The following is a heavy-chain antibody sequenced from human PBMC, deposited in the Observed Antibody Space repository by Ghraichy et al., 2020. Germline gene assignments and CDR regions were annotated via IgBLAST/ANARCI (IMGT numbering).Heavy chain of an antibody. CDR3: ARMSSMITFGGVIVLDASDI. CDR1: GFSLTNPRMG. Sequence: SGPTLVKPTETLTLTCTVSGFSLTNPRMGVSWIRQPPGKALEWLAHIYANDDKSYSTSLKSRLTISKDTSKSQVVLTMTNMDPMDTATYYCARMSSMITFGGVIVLDASDIWGRGTMVTVSS. V-gene: IGHV2-26*01. D-gene: IGHD3-16*02. CDR2: IYANDDK. J-gene: IGHJ3*02.